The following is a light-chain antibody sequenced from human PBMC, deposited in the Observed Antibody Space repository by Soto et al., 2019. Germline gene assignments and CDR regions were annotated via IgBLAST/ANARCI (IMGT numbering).Light chain of an antibody. CDR3: QQYINWPRT. Sequence: ERVLTQSPFTLSVPPGDRVTLSCRASQRLSSNLAWYQQRPGQAPRLLIYGASIRATDIPARFIGSGSGTEFTLTISSLQSEDFAVYYCQQYINWPRTFGQGTKVDI. J-gene: IGKJ1*01. CDR1: QRLSSN. V-gene: IGKV3-15*01. CDR2: GAS.